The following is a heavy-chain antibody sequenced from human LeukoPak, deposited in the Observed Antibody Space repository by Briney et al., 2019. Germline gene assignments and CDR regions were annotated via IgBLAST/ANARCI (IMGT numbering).Heavy chain of an antibody. CDR1: GFTFSSYW. D-gene: IGHD2-15*01. CDR2: INSDGSST. Sequence: GGSLRLSCAASGFTFSSYWMHWVRQAPGKGLVWVSHINSDGSSTSYADSVKGRFTISRDNAKNTLYLQMNSLRAEDTAMYYCARDGRSGPTNCFDPWGQGTLVTVSS. J-gene: IGHJ5*02. CDR3: ARDGRSGPTNCFDP. V-gene: IGHV3-74*01.